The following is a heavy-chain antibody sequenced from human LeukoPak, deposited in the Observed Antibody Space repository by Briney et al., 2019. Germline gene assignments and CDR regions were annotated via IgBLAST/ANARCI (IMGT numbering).Heavy chain of an antibody. CDR1: GYTFTSYA. CDR2: INAGNGNT. Sequence: ASVKVSCKASGYTFTSYAMHWVRQAPGQRLEWMGWINAGNGNTKYSQKFQGRVTITRDTSASTAYMELSSLRSEDTAVYYCARAPIVVVPAATYNWFDPWGQGTLVTVSS. D-gene: IGHD2-2*01. CDR3: ARAPIVVVPAATYNWFDP. J-gene: IGHJ5*02. V-gene: IGHV1-3*01.